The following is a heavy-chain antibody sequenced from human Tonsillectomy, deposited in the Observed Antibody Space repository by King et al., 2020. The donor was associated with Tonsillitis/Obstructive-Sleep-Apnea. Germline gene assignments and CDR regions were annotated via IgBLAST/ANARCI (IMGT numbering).Heavy chain of an antibody. V-gene: IGHV5-51*01. CDR2: IYPGDSHT. D-gene: IGHD1/OR15-1a*01. CDR3: ARHLGENKKNDAFDI. J-gene: IGHJ3*02. CDR1: GYSFTSSL. Sequence: QLVQSGAEVKKPGESLKISCEGAGYSFTSSLIGWVRQMPGKGLEWMGSIYPGDSHTRYSPSFQGQVTLSADKSISTAYLQWCSLKASDTAMYYCARHLGENKKNDAFDIWGQGTMVTVSS.